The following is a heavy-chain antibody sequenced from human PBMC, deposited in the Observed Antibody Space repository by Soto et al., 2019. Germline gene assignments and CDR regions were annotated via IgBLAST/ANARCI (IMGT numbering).Heavy chain of an antibody. V-gene: IGHV4-31*11. J-gene: IGHJ5*02. CDR3: AREGRHSGGMRESWFDP. CDR1: GDSISSRSHY. Sequence: QVQLQESGPGLVKPSQTLSLTCAVSGDSISSRSHYWNWIRRVPGKGLEFIGYIFYTGATDYNPSMRGRISMSVDTSKNQFSLTLRSVAAADTAIYYCAREGRHSGGMRESWFDPWGKGTQVTVSS. D-gene: IGHD3-10*01. CDR2: IFYTGAT.